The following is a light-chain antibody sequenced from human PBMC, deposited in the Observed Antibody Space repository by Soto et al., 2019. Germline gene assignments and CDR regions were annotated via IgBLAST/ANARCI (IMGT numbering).Light chain of an antibody. CDR2: DAS. CDR3: QQRSNWPPVFT. CDR1: QSVSSY. V-gene: IGKV3-11*01. J-gene: IGKJ3*01. Sequence: EIVLTQSPATLSLSPGERATLSCRASQSVSSYLAWYQQKPGQAPRLLIYDASNRATGIPARFSGSGSETDFTLTISILEPEDFAVYYCQQRSNWPPVFTFGPGTKVHIK.